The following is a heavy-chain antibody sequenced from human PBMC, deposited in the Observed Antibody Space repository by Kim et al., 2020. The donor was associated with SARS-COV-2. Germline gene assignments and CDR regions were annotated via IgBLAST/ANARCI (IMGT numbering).Heavy chain of an antibody. D-gene: IGHD1-1*01. CDR2: ISSSRTYI. CDR3: ARDNGERQNHYYAVDV. J-gene: IGHJ6*02. V-gene: IGHV3-21*01. Sequence: GGSLRLSCAASGFTFSDYSMNWVRQAPGKGLEWVSSISSSRTYIYYAASVRGRFTISRDNAKNSLFLQMNSLRAEDTAVYYCARDNGERQNHYYAVDVWGQGTTVIVSS. CDR1: GFTFSDYS.